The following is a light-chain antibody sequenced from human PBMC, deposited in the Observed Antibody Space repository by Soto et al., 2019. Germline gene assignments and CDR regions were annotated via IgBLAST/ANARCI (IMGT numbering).Light chain of an antibody. CDR3: HQYGGSPQT. V-gene: IGKV3-20*01. J-gene: IGKJ1*01. CDR2: GAS. CDR1: QSVSNY. Sequence: EIVLTQSPGTLSLSPGERVTLSCRASQSVSNYLAWYQRKPGQAPRLLIYGASSRATGIPGRISGSGSGTDFTLTISRLEPEDFAVYYCHQYGGSPQTFGQGTKVEIK.